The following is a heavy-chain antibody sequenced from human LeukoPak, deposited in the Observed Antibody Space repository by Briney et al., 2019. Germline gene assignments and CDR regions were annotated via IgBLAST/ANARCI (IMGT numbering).Heavy chain of an antibody. Sequence: PQTLSLTCTVAGGSISSYYWSWIRQPPGKGLEWVGYIYNSGSTKYNPPLKSRVTIAVDTSKNQFSLKLSTVTAADTAVYYCARDPNGYRNDDFDIWGQGTMVTVSS. CDR1: GGSISSYY. CDR2: IYNSGST. V-gene: IGHV4-59*01. CDR3: ARDPNGYRNDDFDI. J-gene: IGHJ3*02. D-gene: IGHD1-14*01.